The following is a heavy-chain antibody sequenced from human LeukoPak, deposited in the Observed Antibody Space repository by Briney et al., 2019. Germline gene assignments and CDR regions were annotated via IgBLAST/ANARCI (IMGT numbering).Heavy chain of an antibody. J-gene: IGHJ4*02. CDR2: LKQDGSEI. D-gene: IGHD2-15*01. Sequence: GGSLRLSRAASGFTFSDYWMNWVRQAPRKGLEWVAILKQDGSEILYVDSVKGRFTISRDNAKNSLYLQMNSLRAEDTAVYYCAGGAGWSIDYWGQGTLVTVSS. CDR1: GFTFSDYW. V-gene: IGHV3-7*01. CDR3: AGGAGWSIDY.